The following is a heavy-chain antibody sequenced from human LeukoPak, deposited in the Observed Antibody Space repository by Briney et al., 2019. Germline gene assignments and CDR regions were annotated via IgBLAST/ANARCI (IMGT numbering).Heavy chain of an antibody. CDR2: ISGLNGNT. CDR1: GYTFTGYY. V-gene: IGHV1-18*04. J-gene: IGHJ6*03. Sequence: ASVKVSCKASGYTFTGYYMHWVRQAPGQGLEWMGWISGLNGNTKYAQKLQGRVTMTTDTSTSTAYMELRSLRSNGTAVYYCARDYFDSSGYHNADYYFYMDVWGKGTTVTVSS. D-gene: IGHD3-22*01. CDR3: ARDYFDSSGYHNADYYFYMDV.